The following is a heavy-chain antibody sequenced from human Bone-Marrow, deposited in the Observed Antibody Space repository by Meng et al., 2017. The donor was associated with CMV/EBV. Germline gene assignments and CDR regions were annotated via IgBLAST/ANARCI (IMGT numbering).Heavy chain of an antibody. V-gene: IGHV3-21*01. CDR2: ISSTSDYI. CDR1: GFTFSSYR. Sequence: GESLKISCAAFGFTFSSYRMNWVRQAPGKGLEWVSYISSTSDYIGYADSVKGRFNISRDNARNSLLLQMNSLRVEDTAVYYCAKDIRGSDYYYGMDVWGQGTTVTVSS. CDR3: AKDIRGSDYYYGMDV. D-gene: IGHD3-10*01. J-gene: IGHJ6*02.